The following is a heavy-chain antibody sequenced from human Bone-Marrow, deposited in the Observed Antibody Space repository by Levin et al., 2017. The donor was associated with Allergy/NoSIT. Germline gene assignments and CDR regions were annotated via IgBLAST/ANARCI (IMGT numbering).Heavy chain of an antibody. J-gene: IGHJ6*02. CDR3: ARNRIIVSGGNDYYYGMDV. CDR1: GGSVSSGTYY. CDR2: INYRGVT. Sequence: SETLSLTCSVSGGSVSSGTYYWSWIRRPPGKGLEWIGYINYRGVTKYNPSLKSRVTISVDTSKNEFSLKVTSVTAAETAVYYRARNRIIVSGGNDYYYGMDVWGQGTTVTVSS. V-gene: IGHV4-61*01. D-gene: IGHD5/OR15-5a*01.